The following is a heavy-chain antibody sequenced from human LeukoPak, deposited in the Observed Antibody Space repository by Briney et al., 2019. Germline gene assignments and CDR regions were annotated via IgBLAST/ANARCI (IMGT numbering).Heavy chain of an antibody. Sequence: GGSLRLSCAASGLTFSSYGMHWVRQAPGKGLEWVAGILNDGNNKYYADSVKGRFTISRDNSKNTLYLRMNSLRTEDTDVYYCAKEITMLRGVIGPANYWGQGTLVTVSS. CDR1: GLTFSSYG. CDR3: AKEITMLRGVIGPANY. V-gene: IGHV3-30*18. J-gene: IGHJ4*02. CDR2: ILNDGNNK. D-gene: IGHD3-10*01.